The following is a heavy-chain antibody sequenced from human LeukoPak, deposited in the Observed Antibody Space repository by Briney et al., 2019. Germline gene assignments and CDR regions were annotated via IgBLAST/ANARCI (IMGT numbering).Heavy chain of an antibody. Sequence: SETLSLTCTVSGGSISSSSYYWGWIRQPPGKGLEWIGSIYYSGSTYYNPSLKSRVTISVDTSKNQFSLKLSSVTAADTAVYYCARDYQKSLHKMATIEIYYYMDVWGKGTTVTVSS. J-gene: IGHJ6*03. D-gene: IGHD5-24*01. V-gene: IGHV4-39*07. CDR2: IYYSGST. CDR1: GGSISSSSYY. CDR3: ARDYQKSLHKMATIEIYYYMDV.